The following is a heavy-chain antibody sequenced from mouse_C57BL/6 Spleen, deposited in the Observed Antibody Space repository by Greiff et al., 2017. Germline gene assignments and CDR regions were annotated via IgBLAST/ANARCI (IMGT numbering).Heavy chain of an antibody. CDR3: ASYYDWYFDV. CDR2: IDPSDSYT. V-gene: IGHV1-69*01. D-gene: IGHD1-1*01. Sequence: VQLQQPGAELVMPGASVKLSCKASGYTFPSYWMHWVKQGPGKGLEWIGEIDPSDSYTNYNQKFKGKSTFTVDKSSSKAYMQLSSLTSEDSAVYYCASYYDWYFDVWGTGTTVTVSS. J-gene: IGHJ1*03. CDR1: GYTFPSYW.